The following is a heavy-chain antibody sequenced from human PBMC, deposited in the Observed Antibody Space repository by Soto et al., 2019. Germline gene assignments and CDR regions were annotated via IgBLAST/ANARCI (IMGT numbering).Heavy chain of an antibody. CDR3: AKESVVVITDY. D-gene: IGHD3-22*01. CDR2: ISYDGSSK. V-gene: IGHV3-30*18. Sequence: QVQLVESGGGVVQPGRSLRLSCAASGFTFSSYGMHWVRQAPGKGLEWVAVISYDGSSKYYADSVKGRFTISRDNSKNTLYLQMNSLRAEDTAVYYCAKESVVVITDYWGQGTLVTVSS. CDR1: GFTFSSYG. J-gene: IGHJ4*02.